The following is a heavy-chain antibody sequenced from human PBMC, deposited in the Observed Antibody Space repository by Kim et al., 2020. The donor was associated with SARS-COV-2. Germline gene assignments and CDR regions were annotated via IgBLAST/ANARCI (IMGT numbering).Heavy chain of an antibody. J-gene: IGHJ6*01. CDR3: ARTLTATGGYYYYYGM. CDR2: IYYSGST. D-gene: IGHD2-8*02. Sequence: SETLSLNCNVSGGSISSSSYYWGWIRQPPGKGLEWIGNIYYSGSTDYNPSLKSRVTISVDTSKNQFSVKLSSVTAADTAVDYCARTLTATGGYYYYYGM. CDR1: GGSISSSSYY. V-gene: IGHV4-39*07.